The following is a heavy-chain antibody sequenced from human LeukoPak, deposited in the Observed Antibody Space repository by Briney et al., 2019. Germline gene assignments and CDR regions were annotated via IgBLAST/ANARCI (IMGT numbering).Heavy chain of an antibody. CDR3: ARVFGEPI. D-gene: IGHD3-10*02. J-gene: IGHJ3*02. V-gene: IGHV3-66*01. CDR2: IYSGGST. CDR1: GFTFSTNY. Sequence: GGSLRLSCAASGFTFSTNYMSWVGQAPGKGVEGVSVIYSGGSTYYADSVRGRFTISRDNSKNTLYLQMNSLRAEGAAVYYCARVFGEPIWGQGTMVTVSS.